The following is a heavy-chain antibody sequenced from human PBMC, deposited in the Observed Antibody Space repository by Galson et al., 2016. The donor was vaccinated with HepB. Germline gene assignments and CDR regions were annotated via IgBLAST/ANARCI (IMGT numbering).Heavy chain of an antibody. J-gene: IGHJ4*02. CDR3: AGEIVADCQDAH. D-gene: IGHD2/OR15-2a*01. CDR2: INPDGRP. V-gene: IGHV3-74*03. Sequence: SLRLSCAASGFGISGYWMHWVRQVPGEGLVWLARINPDGRPEYADSVRGRFTIYRDIATNTLHLQMNSLRAEDTAVYYCAGEIVADCQDAHWGPGTLVTVYS. CDR1: GFGISGYW.